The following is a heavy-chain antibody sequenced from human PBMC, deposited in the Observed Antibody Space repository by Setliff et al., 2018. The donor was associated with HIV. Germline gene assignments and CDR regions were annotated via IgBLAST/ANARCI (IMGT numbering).Heavy chain of an antibody. V-gene: IGHV4-59*08. J-gene: IGHJ4*02. Sequence: KTSETLSLTCTVSGGSISSYYWSWIRQPPGKGLEWIGYIYYSGSTNYNPSLKSRVTMSVDTTKNRFSLKLNSVTAADTAVYYCARHKSQPYYFDYWGQGTLVTVSS. CDR2: IYYSGST. CDR3: ARHKSQPYYFDY. CDR1: GGSISSYY.